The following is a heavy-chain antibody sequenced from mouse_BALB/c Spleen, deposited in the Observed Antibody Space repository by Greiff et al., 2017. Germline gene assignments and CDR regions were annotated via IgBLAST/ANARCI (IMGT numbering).Heavy chain of an antibody. Sequence: VQLQQSGPELVKPGASVRISCKASGYTFTSYYIHWVKQRPGQGLEWIGWIYPGNVNTKYNEKFKGKATLTADKSSSTAYMQLSSLTSEDSAVYFCARDGNSGAWFAYWGQGTTLTVSS. D-gene: IGHD2-1*01. CDR3: ARDGNSGAWFAY. CDR1: GYTFTSYY. J-gene: IGHJ2*01. V-gene: IGHV1S56*01. CDR2: IYPGNVNT.